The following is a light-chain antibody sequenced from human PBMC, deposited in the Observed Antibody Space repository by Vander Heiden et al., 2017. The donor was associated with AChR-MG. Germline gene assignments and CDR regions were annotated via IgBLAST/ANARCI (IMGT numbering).Light chain of an antibody. J-gene: IGKJ4*01. CDR2: DAS. Sequence: EIVLTHSPATLTLSSGERATLSCRASQSANNDLAWYQQKPDQAPRLLISDASNRATGTPDRFSGTGSGTDFTLTISGLEPEDSATYFCQQRFNWPHLTFGGGTKVEFK. CDR1: QSANND. CDR3: QQRFNWPHLT. V-gene: IGKV3-11*01.